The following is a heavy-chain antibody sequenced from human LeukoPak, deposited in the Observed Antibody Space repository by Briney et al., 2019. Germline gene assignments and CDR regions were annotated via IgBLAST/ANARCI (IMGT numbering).Heavy chain of an antibody. CDR3: ARLGTTVVTFDY. Sequence: PGGSLRLSCAASGFTVSSNYMSWVRQAPGKGLEWVSVIYSGGSTYYADSVKGRFTISRDNSKNTLYLQVNSLRAEDTAVYYCARLGTTVVTFDYWGQGTLVTVSS. V-gene: IGHV3-66*04. CDR2: IYSGGST. J-gene: IGHJ4*02. D-gene: IGHD4-23*01. CDR1: GFTVSSNY.